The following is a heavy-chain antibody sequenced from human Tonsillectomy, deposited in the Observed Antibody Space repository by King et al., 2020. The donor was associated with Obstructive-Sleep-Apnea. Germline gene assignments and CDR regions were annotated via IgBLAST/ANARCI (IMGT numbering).Heavy chain of an antibody. CDR1: GTIFEILA. V-gene: IGHV1-69*01. J-gene: IGHJ3*01. D-gene: IGHD2/OR15-2a*01. Sequence: QLVQSGTVVRVPGSSVKVSCKASGTIFEILAFAWVRQAPGKGLEFLGGIIPVLDTVNYSQTFQGRVTSPADYSTSTTYMELASLQFEDKAMYYCARDHFRLRSNDDSDVWGQGTMVTVSS. CDR3: ARDHFRLRSNDDSDV. CDR2: IIPVLDTV.